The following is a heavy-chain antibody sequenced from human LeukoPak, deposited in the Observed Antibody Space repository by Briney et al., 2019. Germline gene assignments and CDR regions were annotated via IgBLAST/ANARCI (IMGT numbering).Heavy chain of an antibody. CDR3: ARLSPQPSPFGGSGPESDVFDI. J-gene: IGHJ3*02. CDR1: GYSFTKYW. D-gene: IGHD4-23*01. V-gene: IGHV5-51*01. CDR2: IYPGDSDS. Sequence: GESLKISCQGSGYSFTKYWLGWVRQMPGKGLEWMGIIYPGDSDSRYSPSFQDQVTFSVDKSINTAYLQRSSLQASDTAMYYCARLSPQPSPFGGSGPESDVFDIWGQGTVVTVSS.